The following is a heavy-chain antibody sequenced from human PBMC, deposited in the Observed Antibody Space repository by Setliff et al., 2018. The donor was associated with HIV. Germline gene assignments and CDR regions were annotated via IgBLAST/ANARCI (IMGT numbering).Heavy chain of an antibody. CDR3: ARRYSSSSTGFDY. D-gene: IGHD6-6*01. CDR2: ISSSSSYI. J-gene: IGHJ4*02. Sequence: GESLRLSCAASGFTFSSYSMNWVRQAPGKGLEWVSSISSSSSYIYYADSVKGRFTISRDNAKNSLYLQMNSLRAEDTAVYYCARRYSSSSTGFDYWGQGTLVTVSS. CDR1: GFTFSSYS. V-gene: IGHV3-21*01.